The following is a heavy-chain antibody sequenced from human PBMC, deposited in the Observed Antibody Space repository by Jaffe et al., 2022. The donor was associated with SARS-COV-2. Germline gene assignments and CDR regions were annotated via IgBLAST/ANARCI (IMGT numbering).Heavy chain of an antibody. CDR2: ISGSGGST. CDR3: ANLPSRSSTSYHWDDAFDI. CDR1: GFTFSSYA. Sequence: EVQLLESGGGLVQPGGSLRLSCAASGFTFSSYAMSWVRQAPGKGLEWVSAISGSGGSTYYADSVKGRFTISRDNSKNTLYLQMNSLRAEDTAVYYCANLPSRSSTSYHWDDAFDIWGQGTMVTVSS. J-gene: IGHJ3*02. D-gene: IGHD2-2*01. V-gene: IGHV3-23*01.